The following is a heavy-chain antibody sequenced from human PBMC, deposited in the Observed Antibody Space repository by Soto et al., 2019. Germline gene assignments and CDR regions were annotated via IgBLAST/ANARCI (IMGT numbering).Heavy chain of an antibody. CDR3: ARRGRYKTMTMVPAFDF. Sequence: QVQLQQWGAGLLKPSETLSLTCAVYGGSLSVYSWSWIRQPQGKGLEWIGDIDHSGSTNYNPSLKSRLFISVDTSKRHFYLNLTSVTAADTALYYCARRGRYKTMTMVPAFDFWGQGTLVSVSS. CDR1: GGSLSVYS. J-gene: IGHJ5*01. D-gene: IGHD3-10*01. CDR2: IDHSGST. V-gene: IGHV4-34*02.